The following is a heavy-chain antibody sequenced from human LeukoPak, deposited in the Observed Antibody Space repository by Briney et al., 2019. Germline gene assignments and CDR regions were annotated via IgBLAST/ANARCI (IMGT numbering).Heavy chain of an antibody. CDR2: MNPNSGNT. V-gene: IGHV1-8*01. CDR3: ARGLVVLAATSWAFDI. D-gene: IGHD2-15*01. Sequence: ASVKVSCKASGYTFTSYDINWVRQATGQGLEWMGWMNPNSGNTGYAQKFQGSVTVTRNTSISTAYMELTSLRSEDTAVYYCARGLVVLAATSWAFDIWGHGTMVTVSS. J-gene: IGHJ3*02. CDR1: GYTFTSYD.